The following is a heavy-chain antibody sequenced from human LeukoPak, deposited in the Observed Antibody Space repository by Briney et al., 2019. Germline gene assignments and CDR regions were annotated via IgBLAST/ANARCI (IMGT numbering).Heavy chain of an antibody. J-gene: IGHJ4*02. CDR3: ARGGRGVVIGDFDY. CDR1: GFTFSSYS. CDR2: ISFHGSNE. D-gene: IGHD3-10*01. Sequence: GNSLRLSCVVSGFTFSSYSINWVRQAPGKGLEWVAVISFHGSNEYYADSVKGRFTISRDNSRNTLYLQMNSLRPEDTAVYYCARGGRGVVIGDFDYWGQGTLVTVSS. V-gene: IGHV3-30*04.